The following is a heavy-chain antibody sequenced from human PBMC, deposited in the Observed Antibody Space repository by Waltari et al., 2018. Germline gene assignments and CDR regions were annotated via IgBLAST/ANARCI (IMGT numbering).Heavy chain of an antibody. D-gene: IGHD3-10*01. J-gene: IGHJ4*02. CDR3: ARLSPPMWVRGVKGGYYFDY. Sequence: QLQLLESGPGLVKPSEPLSLTCTVSGDSVINSNYSCGWIRPPPGKGLEWIGNIYYSGRSSYNPSLKSRVIISVDTSKNQFSVRLTSVTAADTAVFYCARLSPPMWVRGVKGGYYFDYWGPGTLVTVSS. CDR1: GDSVINSNYS. CDR2: IYYSGRS. V-gene: IGHV4-39*07.